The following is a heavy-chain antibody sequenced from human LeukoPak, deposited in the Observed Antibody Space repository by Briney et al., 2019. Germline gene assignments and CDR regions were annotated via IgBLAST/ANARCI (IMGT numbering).Heavy chain of an antibody. J-gene: IGHJ5*02. Sequence: ASVKVSCKASGYTFTSYGISWVRQAPGQGFEWMGWINAYNGNTNYAQKLQGRVTMTTDTSTSTAYMELRSLRSDDTAVYYCARVGSGYCSSTSCGNWFDPWGQGTLVTVSS. D-gene: IGHD2-2*01. CDR1: GYTFTSYG. CDR2: INAYNGNT. CDR3: ARVGSGYCSSTSCGNWFDP. V-gene: IGHV1-18*01.